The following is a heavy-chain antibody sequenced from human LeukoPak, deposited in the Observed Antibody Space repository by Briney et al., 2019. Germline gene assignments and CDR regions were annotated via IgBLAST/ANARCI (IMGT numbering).Heavy chain of an antibody. V-gene: IGHV3-23*01. D-gene: IGHD2-15*01. CDR3: ARGTLEHCSGASCYPLDS. J-gene: IGHJ5*01. CDR2: ISGSGAST. CDR1: GFTFSSYA. Sequence: GGSLRLSCAASGFTFSSYAMSWVRQAPGKGLEWVSGISGSGASTYYADSVKGRFTISRDNSKSTLYLQMNSLRAEDTAVYYCARGTLEHCSGASCYPLDSWGQGTLVTVSS.